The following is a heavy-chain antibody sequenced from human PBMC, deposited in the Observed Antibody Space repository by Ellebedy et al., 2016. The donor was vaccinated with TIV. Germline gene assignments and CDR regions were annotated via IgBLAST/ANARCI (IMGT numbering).Heavy chain of an antibody. D-gene: IGHD6-6*01. J-gene: IGHJ6*02. Sequence: SETLSLXXAVSGGSISSSNWWSWVRQPPGKGLEWIGEIYHSGSTNYNPSLKSRVTISVDKSKNQFSLKLSSVTAADTAVYYCARDPAGYSSSARGGDYGMDVWGQGTTVTVSS. CDR1: GGSISSSNW. CDR3: ARDPAGYSSSARGGDYGMDV. CDR2: IYHSGST. V-gene: IGHV4-4*02.